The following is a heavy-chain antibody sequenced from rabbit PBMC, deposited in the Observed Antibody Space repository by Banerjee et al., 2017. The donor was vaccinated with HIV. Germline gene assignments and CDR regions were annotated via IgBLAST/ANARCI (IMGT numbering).Heavy chain of an antibody. Sequence: QSLEESGGDLVKPGASLTLTCTASGFSFSSVYNMCWVRQAPGKGLEWIACIGAGSGGATAYATWAKGRFTISKASWTTVTLQMTSLTAADTATYFCARAGSGYRQFDLWGQGTLVTVS. J-gene: IGHJ4*01. D-gene: IGHD8-1*01. CDR3: ARAGSGYRQFDL. CDR1: GFSFSSVYN. CDR2: IGAGSGGAT. V-gene: IGHV1S40*01.